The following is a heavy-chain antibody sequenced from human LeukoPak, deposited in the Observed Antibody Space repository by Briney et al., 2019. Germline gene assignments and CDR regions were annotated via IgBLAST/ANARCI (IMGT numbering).Heavy chain of an antibody. V-gene: IGHV3-21*01. Sequence: PGGSLRLSCAASGFIFSSYSMNWVRQAPGKGLEWVSSISSSSSYIYYADSVKGRFTISRDNAKNSLYLQMNSLRAEDTAVYYCARDSGYDYAAFNYWGQGTLVTVSS. D-gene: IGHD5-12*01. CDR1: GFIFSSYS. J-gene: IGHJ4*02. CDR3: ARDSGYDYAAFNY. CDR2: ISSSSSYI.